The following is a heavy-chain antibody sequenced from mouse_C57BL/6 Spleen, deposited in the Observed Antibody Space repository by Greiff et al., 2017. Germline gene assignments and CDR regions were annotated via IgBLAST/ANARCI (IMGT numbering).Heavy chain of an antibody. J-gene: IGHJ1*03. D-gene: IGHD2-3*01. CDR1: GYTFTDYE. CDR3: TRRGWLRYFDV. CDR2: IDPETGGT. Sequence: QVQLKESGAELVRPGASVTLSCKASGYTFTDYEMHWVKQTPVHGLEWIGAIDPETGGTAYNQKFKGKAILTAGKSSSTAYMELRSLTSEDSAVYYCTRRGWLRYFDVWGTGTTVTVSS. V-gene: IGHV1-15*01.